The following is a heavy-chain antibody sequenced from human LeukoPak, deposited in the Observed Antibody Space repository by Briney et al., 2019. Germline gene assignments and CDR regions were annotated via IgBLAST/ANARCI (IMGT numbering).Heavy chain of an antibody. D-gene: IGHD4-23*01. CDR1: GFTFSNYA. CDR2: IKQDGSEK. J-gene: IGHJ4*02. V-gene: IGHV3-7*03. Sequence: GGSLRLSCAASGFTFSNYAMSWFRQAPGKGLEWVANIKQDGSEKYYVDSVKGRFTISRDNAKNSLYLQMNSLRAEDTAVYYCAREVAGYGGNSIWGQGTLVTVSS. CDR3: AREVAGYGGNSI.